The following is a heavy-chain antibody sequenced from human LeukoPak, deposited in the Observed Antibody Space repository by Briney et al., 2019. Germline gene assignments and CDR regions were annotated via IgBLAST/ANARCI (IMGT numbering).Heavy chain of an antibody. J-gene: IGHJ4*02. CDR2: IRSKAYGGTT. Sequence: GGSLRLSCTASGFTFGDYAMNWVRQAPGKGLEWVGFIRSKAYGGTTEYAASVKGRFTISRDDSKSIAYLQMNSLKTEDTAVYYCTRTYCSSTSCHPSYFDYWGQGTLVTVSS. V-gene: IGHV3-49*04. D-gene: IGHD2-2*01. CDR1: GFTFGDYA. CDR3: TRTYCSSTSCHPSYFDY.